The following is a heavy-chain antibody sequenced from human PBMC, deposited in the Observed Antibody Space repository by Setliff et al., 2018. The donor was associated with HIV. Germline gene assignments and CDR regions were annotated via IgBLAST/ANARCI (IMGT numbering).Heavy chain of an antibody. CDR1: TFSVSEYA. CDR3: AGVPYFSFWSGYFDIYGMDV. J-gene: IGHJ6*02. Sequence: GGSLRLSCAASTFSVSEYAMSWVRQAPGKGLEWVSAVSNTGRRTFYADSVKGRFTISKDNFENVVYLQMNSLRVDDTAVYYCAGVPYFSFWSGYFDIYGMDVWGQGTAVTVSS. D-gene: IGHD3-3*01. V-gene: IGHV3-23*05. CDR2: VSNTGRRT.